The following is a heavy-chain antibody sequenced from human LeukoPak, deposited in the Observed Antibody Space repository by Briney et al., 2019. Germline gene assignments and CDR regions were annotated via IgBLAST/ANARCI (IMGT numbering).Heavy chain of an antibody. D-gene: IGHD3-10*01. CDR3: ARGPVPGGSGSPGGYYYGMDV. CDR2: IYYSGST. J-gene: IGHJ6*02. CDR1: GGSISSGGYY. Sequence: PSETLSLTCTISGGSISSGGYYWSWIRQHPGKGLEWIGYIYYSGSTYYNPSLKSRVTISVDTSKNQFSLKLSSVTAADTAVYYCARGPVPGGSGSPGGYYYGMDVWGQGTTVTVSS. V-gene: IGHV4-31*03.